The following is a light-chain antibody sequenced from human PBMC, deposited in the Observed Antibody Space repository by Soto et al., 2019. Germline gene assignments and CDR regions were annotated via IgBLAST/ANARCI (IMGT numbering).Light chain of an antibody. Sequence: EVVMTQSPATLSVSPGERATLSCRASQTISNNLAWYQQKPGQAPRLLIYGASTRATGIPARFSGGGSGTEFTLTISSLQSEDFATYYCLQDYNYPPTFGQGTKVEIK. V-gene: IGKV3-15*01. J-gene: IGKJ1*01. CDR3: LQDYNYPPT. CDR2: GAS. CDR1: QTISNN.